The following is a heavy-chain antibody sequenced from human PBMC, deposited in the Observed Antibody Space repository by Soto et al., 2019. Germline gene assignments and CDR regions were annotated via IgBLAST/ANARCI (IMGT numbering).Heavy chain of an antibody. CDR1: GFTFSSYA. CDR2: VSRSGEYT. V-gene: IGHV3-23*01. J-gene: IGHJ3*02. CDR3: AKDQVGDHTSCWQGAFDM. D-gene: IGHD3-16*01. Sequence: GGSLRLSCATSGFTFSSYAMSWVRQAPGKGLERVSAVSRSGEYTYYKDSAKGRFTISRDNSKKTLYMQMNSLRAEEKAVYSCAKDQVGDHTSCWQGAFDMWGQGTVVTVS.